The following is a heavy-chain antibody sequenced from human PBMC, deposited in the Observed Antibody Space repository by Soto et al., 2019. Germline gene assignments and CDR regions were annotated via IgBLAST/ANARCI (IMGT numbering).Heavy chain of an antibody. V-gene: IGHV4-31*03. CDR3: ARAELVGATDY. D-gene: IGHD1-26*01. CDR2: IYYSGST. J-gene: IGHJ4*02. CDR1: GGSISIGGYY. Sequence: SETLSLTCTVSGGSISIGGYYWSWIRQHPGKGLEWIGYIYYSGSTYYNPSLKSRVTISVDTSKNQFSLKLSSVTAADTAVYYCARAELVGATDYWGQGTLVTVSS.